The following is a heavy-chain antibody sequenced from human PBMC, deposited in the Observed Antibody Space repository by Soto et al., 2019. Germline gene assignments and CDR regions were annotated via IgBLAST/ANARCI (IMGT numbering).Heavy chain of an antibody. J-gene: IGHJ5*02. CDR1: GGTFRSYA. V-gene: IGHV1-69*13. D-gene: IGHD2-8*01. CDR3: ATNILGYCTNGVCPPGPWFDP. CDR2: IIPIFGTA. Sequence: GASVKVSCKASGGTFRSYAIIWVRQAPGQGLEWMGGIIPIFGTANYAQKFQGRVTITADESTSTAYMELSSLRSEDTAVYYCATNILGYCTNGVCPPGPWFDPRGQGTLVTVSS.